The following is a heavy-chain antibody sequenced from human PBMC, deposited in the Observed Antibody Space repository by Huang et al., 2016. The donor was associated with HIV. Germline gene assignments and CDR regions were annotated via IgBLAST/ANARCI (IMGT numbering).Heavy chain of an antibody. D-gene: IGHD3-22*01. CDR3: ATVDYYDTSGPQRGYFDN. J-gene: IGHJ4*02. V-gene: IGHV1-69*01. CDR1: GGSFRNFA. Sequence: QVQLVQSGAEVKKPGSSVKVSCKASGGSFRNFAVGWVRQVPGQGLEWMGGISRTLGTANDAQKFQGRVTIIADESTSTAYMELSSLRSEDTAVYYCATVDYYDTSGPQRGYFDNWGQGTLVTVSS. CDR2: ISRTLGTA.